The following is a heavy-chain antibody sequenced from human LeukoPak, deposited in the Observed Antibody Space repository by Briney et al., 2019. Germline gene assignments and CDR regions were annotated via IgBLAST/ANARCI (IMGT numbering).Heavy chain of an antibody. CDR3: AKDSESVGATSGMDV. Sequence: PGGSLRLSCAASGFTFSSYGMHWVRQAPGKGLEWVAFIRYDGSNKYYADSVKGRFTISRDNSKNTLYLQMNSLRAEDTAVYYCAKDSESVGATSGMDVWGKGTTVTISS. CDR2: IRYDGSNK. D-gene: IGHD1-26*01. V-gene: IGHV3-30*02. CDR1: GFTFSSYG. J-gene: IGHJ6*04.